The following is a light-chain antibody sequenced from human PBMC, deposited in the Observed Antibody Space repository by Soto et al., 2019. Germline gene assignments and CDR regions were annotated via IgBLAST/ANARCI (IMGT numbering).Light chain of an antibody. CDR2: SNN. V-gene: IGLV1-44*01. J-gene: IGLJ1*01. Sequence: QSALTQPPSASGTPGQRVTISCSGSSSNIGSNTVNWYQQLPGTAPKLLIYSNNQRPSGVPDRFSGSKSGTSASLAISGLQSEDEADYYCAAWDDSLNARVFGTGTKVTVL. CDR3: AAWDDSLNARV. CDR1: SSNIGSNT.